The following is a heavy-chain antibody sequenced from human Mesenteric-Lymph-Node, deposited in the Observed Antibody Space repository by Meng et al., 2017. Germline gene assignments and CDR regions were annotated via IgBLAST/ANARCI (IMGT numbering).Heavy chain of an antibody. CDR1: GGSISGYY. CDR2: IHYSGST. CDR3: ARHPQFGTTMIEY. J-gene: IGHJ4*02. V-gene: IGHV4-59*08. D-gene: IGHD1-7*01. Sequence: ESCPGRGQPSETLSRPCTVSGGSISGYYWSWIRQPPGKELEWIGYIHYSGSTNYKPSLKSRVTISVDTSKNQFSLKLSSVTAADTAVYYCARHPQFGTTMIEYWGQGTLVTVSS.